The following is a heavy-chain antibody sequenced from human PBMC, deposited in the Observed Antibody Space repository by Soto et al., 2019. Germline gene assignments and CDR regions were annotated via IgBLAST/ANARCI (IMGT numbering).Heavy chain of an antibody. D-gene: IGHD3-22*01. CDR1: GFTFSSYG. CDR2: ISYDGSNK. V-gene: IGHV3-30*18. J-gene: IGHJ4*02. CDR3: AKDQDDSSGYYFPGHY. Sequence: GGSLRLSCAASGFTFSSYGMHWVRQAPGKGLEWVAVISYDGSNKYYADSVKGRFTISRDNSKNTLYLQMNSLRAEDTAVYYCAKDQDDSSGYYFPGHYWGQGTLGTVS.